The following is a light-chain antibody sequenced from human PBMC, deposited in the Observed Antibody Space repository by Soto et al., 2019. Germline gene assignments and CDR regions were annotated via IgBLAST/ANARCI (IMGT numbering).Light chain of an antibody. CDR3: ASYTSNDTEM. V-gene: IGLV2-14*03. J-gene: IGLJ3*02. CDR1: SSDIGAYNF. Sequence: QSVLTQPASVSGSPGQSITISCAGSSSDIGAYNFVSWYQQHPGKAPRLVIYDVDNRPSGISDRFSGSKSGNTASLTISGLQAEDEADYYCASYTSNDTEMFGGGTKLTVL. CDR2: DVD.